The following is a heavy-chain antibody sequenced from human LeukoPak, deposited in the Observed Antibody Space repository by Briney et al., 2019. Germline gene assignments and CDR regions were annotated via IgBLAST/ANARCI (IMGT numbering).Heavy chain of an antibody. CDR2: INIDGSST. V-gene: IGHV3-74*01. J-gene: IGHJ4*02. CDR3: GRGDKYYFDY. Sequence: PGGCLRLSCAASGFTFSSYWLHWVRQARGKGRVWGSRINIDGSSTRCADSVRGRYTISRDNPKNTLYLDMNSLNGEDTAVYYCGRGDKYYFDYWGQGTLVTVSS. CDR1: GFTFSSYW. D-gene: IGHD2-15*01.